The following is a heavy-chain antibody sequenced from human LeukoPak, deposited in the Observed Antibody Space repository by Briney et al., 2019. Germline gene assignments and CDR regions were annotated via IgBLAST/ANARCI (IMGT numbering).Heavy chain of an antibody. CDR3: ARVVLDYSSAFDI. D-gene: IGHD4-11*01. CDR2: ISAYNGNT. J-gene: IGHJ3*02. Sequence: ASVKVSCKGSGYTFTSYGISWVRQAPGQGLEWVGWISAYNGNTNYAQKLQRRVTMTTATSTSTAYMELRSLRSDDTAVYYRARVVLDYSSAFDIWGQGTMVTVSS. V-gene: IGHV1-18*01. CDR1: GYTFTSYG.